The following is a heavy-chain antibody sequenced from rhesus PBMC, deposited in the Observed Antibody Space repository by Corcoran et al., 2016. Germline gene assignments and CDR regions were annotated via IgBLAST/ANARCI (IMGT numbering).Heavy chain of an antibody. CDR2: ITGDGSST. D-gene: IGHD6-31*01. CDR3: TTLSSGWMGHDY. J-gene: IGHJ4*01. CDR1: GGSISVSYW. Sequence: VQLQESGPGVVKPSETLSLTCAVSGGSISVSYWMYWVRQAPGKGLEWVSGITGDGSSTSYADSVKGRFTISRENAKNSLYLQMNSLRAEDTAVYYCTTLSSGWMGHDYWGQGVLVTVSS. V-gene: IGHV3-119*01.